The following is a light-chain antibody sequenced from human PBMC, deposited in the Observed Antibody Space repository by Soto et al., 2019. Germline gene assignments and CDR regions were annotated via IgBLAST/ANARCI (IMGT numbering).Light chain of an antibody. CDR2: GAS. V-gene: IGKV3D-20*02. Sequence: PGTLSLSPGDRATLSCRASQSVSSNYLAWYQQKPGQAPRLLIYGASSRATGIPDRFSGSGSGTDFTLTVSSLEPEDFALYYCQQRSNWPPEITFGQGTRLEIK. CDR1: QSVSSNY. CDR3: QQRSNWPPEIT. J-gene: IGKJ5*01.